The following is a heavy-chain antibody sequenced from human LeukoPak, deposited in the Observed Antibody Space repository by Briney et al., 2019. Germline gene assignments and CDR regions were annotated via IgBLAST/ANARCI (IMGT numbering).Heavy chain of an antibody. J-gene: IGHJ6*02. Sequence: TSETLSLTCTVSGGSISSSSYYWGWIRQPPGKGLEWIGSIYYSGSTNYNPSLKSRVTISVDTSKNQFSLKLSSVTAADTAVYYCARVRQEWSTWTGMDVWGQGTTVTVSS. V-gene: IGHV4-39*07. CDR3: ARVRQEWSTWTGMDV. CDR2: IYYSGST. D-gene: IGHD3-3*01. CDR1: GGSISSSSYY.